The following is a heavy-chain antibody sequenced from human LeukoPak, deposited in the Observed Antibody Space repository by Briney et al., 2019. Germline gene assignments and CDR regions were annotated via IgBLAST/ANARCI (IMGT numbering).Heavy chain of an antibody. J-gene: IGHJ2*01. D-gene: IGHD2-2*01. V-gene: IGHV3-7*01. CDR1: GFTFSNYW. CDR3: ASPFRVVVDV. Sequence: GGSLRLSCAASGFTFSNYWMTWVRQAPGKGLEWVANIKQDGSEKYYVDSVKGRFTISRDNAKNSLLLQMNILGVEDTAVYYCASPFRVVVDVWGRGTLVTVSS. CDR2: IKQDGSEK.